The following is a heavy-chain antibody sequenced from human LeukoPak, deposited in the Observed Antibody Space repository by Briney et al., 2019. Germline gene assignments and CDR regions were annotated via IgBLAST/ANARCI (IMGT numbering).Heavy chain of an antibody. J-gene: IGHJ5*02. CDR3: AKGYSSRINWFDP. CDR2: ISGSGGST. CDR1: GFPFSSYA. D-gene: IGHD6-13*01. V-gene: IGHV3-23*01. Sequence: GGSLRLSCAASGFPFSSYAMSWVRQAPGKGLEWVSVISGSGGSTYYADSVKGRFTISRDNSKNTLYLQMNSLRAEDTAVYYCAKGYSSRINWFDPWGQGTLVTVSS.